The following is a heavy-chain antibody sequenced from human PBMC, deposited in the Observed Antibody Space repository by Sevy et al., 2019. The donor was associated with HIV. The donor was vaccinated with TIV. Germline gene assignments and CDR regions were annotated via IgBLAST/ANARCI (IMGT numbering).Heavy chain of an antibody. J-gene: IGHJ4*02. CDR2: ISSNGGST. Sequence: GGSLRLSCAASGFTFNTHAMTWVRQAPGKGLEYVSAISSNGGSTYYADSVKGRFTISRDNSKNTLYLQMGSLRAEDMAVYYCAREGVGGYSYSLDYWGQGTLVTVSS. CDR1: GFTFNTHA. V-gene: IGHV3-64*02. CDR3: AREGVGGYSYSLDY. D-gene: IGHD5-18*01.